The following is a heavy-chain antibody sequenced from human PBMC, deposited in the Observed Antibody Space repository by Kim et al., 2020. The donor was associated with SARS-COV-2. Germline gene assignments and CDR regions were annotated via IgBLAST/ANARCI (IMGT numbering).Heavy chain of an antibody. CDR1: GGSIRSGGKF. Sequence: SETLSLTCSVSGGSIRSGGKFWTWIRQHPAKGLEWIGYISYSGNSHYSPSLRSRASISLQTSENQFSLQLTSVTAADTAGYYCARGRPLDYWGQGILVTV. CDR3: ARGRPLDY. J-gene: IGHJ4*02. CDR2: ISYSGNS. V-gene: IGHV4-31*03.